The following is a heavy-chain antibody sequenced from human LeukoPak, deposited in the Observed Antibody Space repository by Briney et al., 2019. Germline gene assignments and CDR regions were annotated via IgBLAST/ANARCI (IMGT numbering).Heavy chain of an antibody. J-gene: IGHJ5*02. D-gene: IGHD1-26*01. CDR3: ARDHQWELYNWFDP. CDR1: GGTFSSYA. CDR2: IIPIFGTA. Sequence: ASVKVSCKASGGTFSSYAISWVRQAPGQGLEWMGGIIPIFGTAHYAQKFQGRVTITTDESTSTAYMELSSLRSEDTAVYYCARDHQWELYNWFDPWGQGTLVTVSS. V-gene: IGHV1-69*05.